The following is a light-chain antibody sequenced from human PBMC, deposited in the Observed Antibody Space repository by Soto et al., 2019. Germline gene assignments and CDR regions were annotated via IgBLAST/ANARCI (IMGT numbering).Light chain of an antibody. CDR3: QQYYSAPLT. Sequence: EIVLTQFPATLSLSPGETATLSCRASQSVLTYLGWYQQKPGQAPRLLISDASTRASGIPARFSGSGSGTDFTLTISSLEPEDFAVYYCQQYYSAPLTFGGGTKVEIK. CDR2: DAS. CDR1: QSVLTY. J-gene: IGKJ4*01. V-gene: IGKV3-11*01.